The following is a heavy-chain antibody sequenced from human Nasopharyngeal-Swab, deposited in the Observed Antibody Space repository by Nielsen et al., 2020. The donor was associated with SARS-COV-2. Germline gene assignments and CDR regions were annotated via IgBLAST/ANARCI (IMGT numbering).Heavy chain of an antibody. J-gene: IGHJ2*01. CDR3: ARTRGGIAVAGRGYWYFDL. D-gene: IGHD6-19*01. Sequence: GASLKISCAAPGFTFSSYWMSWVRQAPGKGLEWVANIKQDGSEKYYVDSVKGRFTISRDNAKNSLYLQMNSLRAEDTAVYYCARTRGGIAVAGRGYWYFDLWGRGTLVTVSS. CDR1: GFTFSSYW. V-gene: IGHV3-7*03. CDR2: IKQDGSEK.